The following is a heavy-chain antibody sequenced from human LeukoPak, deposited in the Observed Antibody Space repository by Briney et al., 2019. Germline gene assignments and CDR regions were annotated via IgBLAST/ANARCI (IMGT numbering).Heavy chain of an antibody. J-gene: IGHJ4*02. CDR2: IKQDGSEK. D-gene: IGHD6-13*01. CDR3: ARDGIAAADRIDY. Sequence: GGSLRLSCAASGFTFSRYWMSWVRQAPGKGLEWVANIKQDGSEKYYVDSVKGRFTISRDNAKNSLYLQMNSLRTEDTAVYYCARDGIAAADRIDYWGQGTLVTVSS. CDR1: GFTFSRYW. V-gene: IGHV3-7*01.